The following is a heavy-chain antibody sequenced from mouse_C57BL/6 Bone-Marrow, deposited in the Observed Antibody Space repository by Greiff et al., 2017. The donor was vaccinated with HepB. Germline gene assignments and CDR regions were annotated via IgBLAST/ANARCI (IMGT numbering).Heavy chain of an antibody. CDR1: GYTFTSYW. CDR3: ARLATVVATDYAMDY. V-gene: IGHV1-69*01. Sequence: VQLQQPGAELVRPGSSVKLSCKASGYTFTSYWMHWVKQRPGQGLEWIGEIDPSDSYTNYNQKFKGKSTLTVDKSSSTAYMQLSSLTSEDSAVYYCARLATVVATDYAMDYWGQGTSVTVSS. D-gene: IGHD1-1*01. J-gene: IGHJ4*01. CDR2: IDPSDSYT.